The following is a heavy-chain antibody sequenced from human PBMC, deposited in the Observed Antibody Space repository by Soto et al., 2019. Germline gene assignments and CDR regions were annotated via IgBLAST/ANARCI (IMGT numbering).Heavy chain of an antibody. CDR3: ENSYWPVGNY. D-gene: IGHD1-26*01. Sequence: GWSLRLCCAASGFTFSIYWMHWVRQVPGKGLVWVSRIKSDGSGTSYADSVKGRFTISRDSAKNTLYLQMNSLRAEDTAIYYCENSYWPVGNYWGQGIPVTVSS. CDR2: IKSDGSGT. J-gene: IGHJ4*02. V-gene: IGHV3-74*01. CDR1: GFTFSIYW.